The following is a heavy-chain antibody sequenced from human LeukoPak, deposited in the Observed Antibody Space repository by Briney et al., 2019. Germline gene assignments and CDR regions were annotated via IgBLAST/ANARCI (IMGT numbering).Heavy chain of an antibody. J-gene: IGHJ4*02. CDR3: ARGVDYDSSGYYGLLYYFDY. D-gene: IGHD3-22*01. CDR1: GFTVSSNY. V-gene: IGHV3-53*01. Sequence: SGGSLRLSCAASGFTVSSNYMGWVRQAPGKGLEWVSVIYSGGSTYYADSVKGRFTISRDNSKNTLYLQMNSLRAEDTAVYYCARGVDYDSSGYYGLLYYFDYWGQGTLVTVSS. CDR2: IYSGGST.